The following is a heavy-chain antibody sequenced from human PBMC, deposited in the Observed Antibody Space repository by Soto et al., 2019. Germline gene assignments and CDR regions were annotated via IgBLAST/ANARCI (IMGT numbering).Heavy chain of an antibody. CDR2: ISWNSGSI. V-gene: IGHV3-9*01. CDR3: AKDFVY. J-gene: IGHJ4*02. CDR1: GFTFDDYA. Sequence: PGGSLRLSCAASGFTFDDYAMHWVRQAPGKGLEWVSGISWNSGSIGYADSVKGRFTISRDNAKNSLYLQMNSLRAEDTALYYCAKDFVYWGQGTLVTVSS.